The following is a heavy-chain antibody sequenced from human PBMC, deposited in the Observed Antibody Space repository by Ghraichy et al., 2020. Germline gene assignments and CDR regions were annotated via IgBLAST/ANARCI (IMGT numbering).Heavy chain of an antibody. CDR1: GFTFSSYS. J-gene: IGHJ4*02. CDR2: ISSSSTI. CDR3: ARAHSSWDDIDY. D-gene: IGHD6-13*01. Sequence: GGSLRLSCAASGFTFSSYSMNWVRQAPGKGLEWVSYISSSSTIYYADSVKGRFTISRDNAKNSLYLQMNSLRAEDTAVYYCARAHSSWDDIDYWGQGTLVTVSS. V-gene: IGHV3-48*04.